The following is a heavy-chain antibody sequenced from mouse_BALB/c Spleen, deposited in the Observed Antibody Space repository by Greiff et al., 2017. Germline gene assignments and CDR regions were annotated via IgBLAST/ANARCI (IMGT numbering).Heavy chain of an antibody. Sequence: DVQLVESGGGLVQPGGSRKLSCAASGFTFSSFGMHWVRQAPEKGLEWVAYISSGSSTIYYADTVKGRFTISRDNPKNTLFLQMTSLRSEDTAMYYCARCWDGPYAMDYWGQGTSVTVSS. V-gene: IGHV5-17*02. CDR3: ARCWDGPYAMDY. J-gene: IGHJ4*01. D-gene: IGHD4-1*01. CDR2: ISSGSSTI. CDR1: GFTFSSFG.